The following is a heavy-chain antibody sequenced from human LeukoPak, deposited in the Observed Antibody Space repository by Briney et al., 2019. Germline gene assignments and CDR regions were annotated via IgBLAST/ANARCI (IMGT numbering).Heavy chain of an antibody. CDR3: ARESGIAAAGKNWFDP. J-gene: IGHJ5*02. CDR1: GFTLSSYG. CDR2: IRFDGSNK. V-gene: IGHV3-30*02. Sequence: PGGSLRLPCAASGFTLSSYGMHWVRQAPGKGLEWLAYIRFDGSNKYYADSVKGRFTISRDNSKNTLYLQMNSLRAEDTAVYYCARESGIAAAGKNWFDPWGQGTLVTVSS. D-gene: IGHD6-13*01.